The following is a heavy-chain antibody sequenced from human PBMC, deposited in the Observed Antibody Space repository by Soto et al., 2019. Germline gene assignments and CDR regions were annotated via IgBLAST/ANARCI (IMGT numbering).Heavy chain of an antibody. J-gene: IGHJ5*02. CDR2: IYYSGST. Sequence: QVQLQESGPGLVKPSETLSLTCTVSGGSVSSGSYYWSWIRQPPGKGLEWIGYIYYSGSTNYNPSLKSRVTISVDTSKNQFSLKLSSVTAADTAVYYCARGITIFGVTFDTWGQGTLVTVSS. V-gene: IGHV4-61*01. CDR3: ARGITIFGVTFDT. D-gene: IGHD3-3*01. CDR1: GGSVSSGSYY.